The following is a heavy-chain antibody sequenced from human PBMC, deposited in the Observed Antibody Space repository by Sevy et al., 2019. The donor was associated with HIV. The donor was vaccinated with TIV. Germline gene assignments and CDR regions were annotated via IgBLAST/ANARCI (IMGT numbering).Heavy chain of an antibody. V-gene: IGHV3-7*01. D-gene: IGHD2-2*01. J-gene: IGHJ1*01. Sequence: GGSPRLSCAASGLTFSSYWMTWVRQAPGKGLEWVANINQGGSQEYYVDSVKGRFTISRDNAKNSLYLQINSLRAEDTAVYYCATILPAGVPAEYFQHWGLGTLVTVSS. CDR3: ATILPAGVPAEYFQH. CDR2: INQGGSQE. CDR1: GLTFSSYW.